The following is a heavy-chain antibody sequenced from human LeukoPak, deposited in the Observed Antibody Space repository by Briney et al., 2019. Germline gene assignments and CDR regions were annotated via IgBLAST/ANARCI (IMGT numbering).Heavy chain of an antibody. CDR2: FSSSLNYI. V-gene: IGHV3-21*01. D-gene: IGHD5-12*01. CDR1: GFTFNTFN. Sequence: GGSLTLFCAPSGFTFNTFNMKWVRQAPRKGLEWVSSFSSSLNYIYDADTVKGRFTIYRDNAKNSLYLQINSLRAEDTAVYYCARYGYGGTFDYWGQGTLVTVYS. CDR3: ARYGYGGTFDY. J-gene: IGHJ4*02.